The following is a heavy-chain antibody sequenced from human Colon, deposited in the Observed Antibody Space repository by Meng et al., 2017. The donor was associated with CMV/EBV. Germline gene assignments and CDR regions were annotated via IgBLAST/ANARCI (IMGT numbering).Heavy chain of an antibody. Sequence: LTCAVYGGSFSGYYWSWIRQPPGKGLEWIGEINHSGSTNYNPSLKSRVTISVDTSKNQFSLKLYSVNAADTAVYYCARRERSWFDPWGQGTLVTVSS. J-gene: IGHJ5*02. CDR2: INHSGST. V-gene: IGHV4-34*01. CDR3: ARRERSWFDP. D-gene: IGHD1-26*01. CDR1: GGSFSGYY.